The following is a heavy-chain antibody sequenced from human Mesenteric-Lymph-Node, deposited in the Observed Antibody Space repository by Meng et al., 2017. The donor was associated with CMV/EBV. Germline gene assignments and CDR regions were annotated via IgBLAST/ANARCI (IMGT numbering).Heavy chain of an antibody. CDR3: ARGGQVGATFGLDC. J-gene: IGHJ4*02. CDR1: GFTFTSSG. D-gene: IGHD1-26*01. CDR2: ISGINDHT. Sequence: GESLKISCAASGFTFTSSGMSWVRQAPGKGLEWVSSISGINDHTHYEDSVKGRFTISRDNSRNTLYLQMNSLRAEDTAVYYCARGGQVGATFGLDCWGQGTLVTVSS. V-gene: IGHV3-23*01.